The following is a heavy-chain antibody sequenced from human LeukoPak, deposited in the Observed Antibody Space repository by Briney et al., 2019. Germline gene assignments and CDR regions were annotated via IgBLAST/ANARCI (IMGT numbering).Heavy chain of an antibody. CDR2: ISGSGGST. Sequence: GGSLRLSCAAPGFTFSSYAMSWVRQAPGKGLEWVSAISGSGGSTYYADSVKGGFTISRDNSKNTLYLQMNSLRAEDTAVYYCARAPEGLTYGMDVWGKGTTVTVSS. CDR1: GFTFSSYA. V-gene: IGHV3-23*01. CDR3: ARAPEGLTYGMDV. J-gene: IGHJ6*04. D-gene: IGHD1-14*01.